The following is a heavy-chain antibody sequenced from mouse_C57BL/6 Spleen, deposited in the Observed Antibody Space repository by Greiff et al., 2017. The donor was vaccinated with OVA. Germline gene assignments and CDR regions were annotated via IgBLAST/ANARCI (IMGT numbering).Heavy chain of an antibody. CDR2: ISGGGGNT. D-gene: IGHD1-1*01. CDR3: ARHGDYGSRGFDY. J-gene: IGHJ2*01. V-gene: IGHV5-9*01. CDR1: GFTFSSYT. Sequence: DVQLQESGGGLVKPGGSLKLSCAASGFTFSSYTMSWVRQTPEKRLEWVATISGGGGNTYYPDSVKGRFTISRDNAKNTLYLQMSSLRSEDTALYYCARHGDYGSRGFDYWGQGTTLTVSS.